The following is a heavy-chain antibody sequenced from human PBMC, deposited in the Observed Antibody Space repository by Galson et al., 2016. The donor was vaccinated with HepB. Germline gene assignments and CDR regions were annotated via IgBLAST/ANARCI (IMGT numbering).Heavy chain of an antibody. CDR1: GFTFSTYA. J-gene: IGHJ3*02. D-gene: IGHD5-24*01. CDR2: VSGSGVST. CDR3: AKRSSRRWLQLPYDAFDI. Sequence: SLRLSCAASGFTFSTYAMSWVRQAPGKGLEWVSSVSGSGVSTYYTDSVKGRFIISRDNSMNTLYLQMNNLRAEDTAVYYCAKRSSRRWLQLPYDAFDIWGQGTMVTISS. V-gene: IGHV3-23*01.